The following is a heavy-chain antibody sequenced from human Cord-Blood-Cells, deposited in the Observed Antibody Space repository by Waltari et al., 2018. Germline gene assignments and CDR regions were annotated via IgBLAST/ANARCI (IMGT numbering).Heavy chain of an antibody. CDR2: FDPEDGET. J-gene: IGHJ4*02. Sequence: QVQLVQSGAEVTKHGASVKLSCKVSGYTLTDLSLHWVRQAPGKGLEWMGGFDPEDGETIYAQKFQGRVTMTEDTSTDTAYMELSSLRSEDTAVYYCATDSLYSGSYGFDYWGQGTLVTVSS. D-gene: IGHD1-26*01. CDR1: GYTLTDLS. CDR3: ATDSLYSGSYGFDY. V-gene: IGHV1-24*01.